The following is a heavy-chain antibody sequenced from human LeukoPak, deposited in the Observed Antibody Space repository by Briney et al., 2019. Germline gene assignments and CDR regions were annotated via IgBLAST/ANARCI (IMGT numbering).Heavy chain of an antibody. Sequence: GGSLRLSCAASGFTFSSYWMHWVRQAPGKGLVWVSRISSDGSSTTYADSVKGRFTISRDNAKNTLYLQMNSLRAEDTAVYYCARVVAPYYYMDVWGKGTTVTISS. J-gene: IGHJ6*03. CDR1: GFTFSSYW. CDR2: ISSDGSST. V-gene: IGHV3-74*01. D-gene: IGHD2-2*01. CDR3: ARVVAPYYYMDV.